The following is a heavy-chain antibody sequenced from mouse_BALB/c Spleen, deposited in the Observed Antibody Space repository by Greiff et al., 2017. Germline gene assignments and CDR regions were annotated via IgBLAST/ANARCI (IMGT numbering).Heavy chain of an antibody. CDR1: GFTFNTYA. CDR2: IRSKSNNYAT. Sequence: EVQRVESGGGLVQPKGSLKLSCAASGFTFNTYAMNWVRQAPGKGLEWVARIRSKSNNYATYYADSVKDRFTISRDDSQSMLYLQMNNLKTEDTAMYYCVRPQYDPAWFAYWGQGTLVTVSA. CDR3: VRPQYDPAWFAY. V-gene: IGHV10-1*02. D-gene: IGHD2-14*01. J-gene: IGHJ3*01.